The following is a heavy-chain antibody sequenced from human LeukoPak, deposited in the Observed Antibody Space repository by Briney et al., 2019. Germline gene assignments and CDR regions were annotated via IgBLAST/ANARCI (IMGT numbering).Heavy chain of an antibody. CDR1: GFTFSSYG. CDR3: AKDHADILTGSYSFDY. D-gene: IGHD3-9*01. J-gene: IGHJ4*02. CDR2: IRYDGSNK. V-gene: IGHV3-30*02. Sequence: GGSLRLSCAASGFTFSSYGMHWVRQAPGKGLEWVAFIRYDGSNKYYADSVKGRFTISRDNSKNTLYLQMNSLRAEDTAVYYCAKDHADILTGSYSFDYWGQGTLVTVSS.